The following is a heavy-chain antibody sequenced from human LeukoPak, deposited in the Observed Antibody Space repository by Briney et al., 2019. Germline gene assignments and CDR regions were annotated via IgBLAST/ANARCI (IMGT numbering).Heavy chain of an antibody. V-gene: IGHV4-4*07. Sequence: SETLSLTCTVSGGSISSYYWSWIRQPAGKGLEWIGRIYTSGSTNYNPSLKSRVTISVDTSKNQFSLKLSSVTAADTAVYYCARADREEFYNWFDPWGQGTLVTVSS. CDR2: IYTSGST. CDR1: GGSISSYY. CDR3: ARADREEFYNWFDP. J-gene: IGHJ5*02. D-gene: IGHD3-10*01.